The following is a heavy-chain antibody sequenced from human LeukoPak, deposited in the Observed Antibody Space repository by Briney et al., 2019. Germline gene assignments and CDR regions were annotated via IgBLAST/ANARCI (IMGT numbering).Heavy chain of an antibody. D-gene: IGHD3-10*01. CDR1: GFTFDDYA. J-gene: IGHJ4*02. V-gene: IGHV3-9*01. CDR3: EKDFSRSGELLFDY. Sequence: GGSLRLSCAASGFTFDDYAMHWVRQAPGKGLEWVSGISWNSGSIGYADSVKGRFTISRDNAKNSLYLQMNSLRAEDTALYYCEKDFSRSGELLFDYWGKGTLVTVSS. CDR2: ISWNSGSI.